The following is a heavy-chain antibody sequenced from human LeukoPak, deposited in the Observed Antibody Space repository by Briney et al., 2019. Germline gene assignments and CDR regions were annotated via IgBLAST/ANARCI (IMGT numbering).Heavy chain of an antibody. J-gene: IGHJ4*02. Sequence: KPSETLSLTCAVYGGSFCGYYWSWIRQPPGKGLEWIGEINHSGSTYYNPSLKSRVTISVDTSKNQFSLKLSSVTAADTAVYYCARRTVVVPAAVRGFDYWDQGTLVTVSS. CDR1: GGSFCGYY. D-gene: IGHD2-2*01. CDR2: INHSGST. V-gene: IGHV4-34*01. CDR3: ARRTVVVPAAVRGFDY.